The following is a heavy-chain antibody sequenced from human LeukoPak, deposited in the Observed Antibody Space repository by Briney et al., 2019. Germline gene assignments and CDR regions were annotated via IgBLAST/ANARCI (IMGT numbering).Heavy chain of an antibody. CDR1: GGYISSSSYY. CDR2: IYYSGST. J-gene: IGHJ4*02. Sequence: PSETLSLTCTVSGGYISSSSYYWGWIRQPPGKGLEWIGNIYYSGSTYYNPSLKSRVTISVDTSKNQFSLKLTSVTAADTAVYYCARRTRYWEPPGFDYWGQGTLVTVSS. CDR3: ARRTRYWEPPGFDY. D-gene: IGHD1-26*01. V-gene: IGHV4-39*01.